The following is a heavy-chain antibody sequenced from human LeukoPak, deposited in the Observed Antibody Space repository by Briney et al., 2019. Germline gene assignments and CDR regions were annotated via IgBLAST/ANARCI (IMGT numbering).Heavy chain of an antibody. J-gene: IGHJ5*02. CDR3: ARGGIAAAGTS. D-gene: IGHD6-13*01. Sequence: ASVKVSCMASGYTFTSYAMHWVRPAPGQRLAWMGWINAGNGNTKYPQKFQGRVTITRDTSASTAYMELSSVRAEDTAVYYCARGGIAAAGTSWGQGTLVTVSS. CDR1: GYTFTSYA. V-gene: IGHV1-3*01. CDR2: INAGNGNT.